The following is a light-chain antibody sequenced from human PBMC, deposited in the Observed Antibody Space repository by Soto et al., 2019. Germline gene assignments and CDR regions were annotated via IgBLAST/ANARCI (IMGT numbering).Light chain of an antibody. CDR1: QTISSW. Sequence: IQMTQSPSTVSGSGGDRVTIACRASQTISSWLAWYQQKPGKAPKLLIYKASTLKSGVPARFSGSGSGTEFTLTISSLQPDDFATYYCQHYNSYSEAFGQGTKVDIK. V-gene: IGKV1-5*03. J-gene: IGKJ1*01. CDR3: QHYNSYSEA. CDR2: KAS.